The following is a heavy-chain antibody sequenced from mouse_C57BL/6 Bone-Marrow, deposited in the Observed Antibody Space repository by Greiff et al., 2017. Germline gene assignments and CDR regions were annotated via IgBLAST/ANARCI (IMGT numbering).Heavy chain of an antibody. V-gene: IGHV3-6*01. J-gene: IGHJ2*01. D-gene: IGHD1-1*01. CDR1: GYSITSGYY. CDR2: ISYDGSN. CDR3: ARVGLLYYFDY. Sequence: EVKLMESGPGLVKPSQSLSLTCSVTGYSITSGYYWNWIRQFPGNKLEWMGYISYDGSNNYNPSLKNRISITRDTSKNQFFLKLKSVTTEDTATYYCARVGLLYYFDYWGQGTTLTVSS.